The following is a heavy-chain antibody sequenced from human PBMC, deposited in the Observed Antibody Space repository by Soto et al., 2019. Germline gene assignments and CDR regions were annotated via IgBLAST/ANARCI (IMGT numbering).Heavy chain of an antibody. V-gene: IGHV4-34*01. CDR2: INHSGST. CDR1: GGSFSGYY. D-gene: IGHD3-9*01. CDR3: ARGKHYDILTGYYTVDYGMDV. Sequence: LSLTCAVYGGSFSGYYWSWIRQPPGKGLEWIGEINHSGSTNYNPSLKSRVTISVDTSKNQFSLKLSSVTAADTAVYYCARGKHYDILTGYYTVDYGMDVWGQGTTVTVSS. J-gene: IGHJ6*02.